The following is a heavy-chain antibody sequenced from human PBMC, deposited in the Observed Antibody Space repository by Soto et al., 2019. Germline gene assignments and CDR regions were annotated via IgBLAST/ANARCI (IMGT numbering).Heavy chain of an antibody. D-gene: IGHD3-10*01. J-gene: IGHJ4*02. CDR1: GYTFTSYD. CDR3: ARSIYGSGSYYLDY. CDR2: MNPNSGNT. Sequence: ASVKVSCKASGYTFTSYDINWVRQATGQGLEWMGWMNPNSGNTGYAQKFQGRVTMTRNTSISTAYMELSSVTAADTAVYYCARSIYGSGSYYLDYWGQGTLVTVSS. V-gene: IGHV1-8*01.